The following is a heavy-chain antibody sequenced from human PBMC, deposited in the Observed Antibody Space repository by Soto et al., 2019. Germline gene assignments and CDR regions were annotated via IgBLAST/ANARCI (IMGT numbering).Heavy chain of an antibody. CDR2: ISAYNGNT. J-gene: IGHJ4*02. CDR1: GGTFSSYT. CDR3: ARDNGYSYGTGRVDY. Sequence: ASVKVSCKASGGTFSSYTISWVRQAPGQGLEWMGWISAYNGNTNYAQKIQGRVTMTTDTSTSTAYMELRSLRSDDTAVYYCARDNGYSYGTGRVDYWGQGTLVTVSS. D-gene: IGHD5-18*01. V-gene: IGHV1-18*01.